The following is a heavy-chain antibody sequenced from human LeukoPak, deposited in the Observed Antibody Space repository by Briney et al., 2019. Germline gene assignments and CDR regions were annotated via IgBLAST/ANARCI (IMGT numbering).Heavy chain of an antibody. V-gene: IGHV4-39*01. CDR1: GHSISSTSFY. CDR2: IYDSGHT. Sequence: PSETLSLTCTVSGHSISSTSFYWAWVSQAAGRGSEWVGSIYDSGHTYYNPSLKSRVTISVDTSENHFSVNLDSVTAADTAIYYCARHASGSYNNFQYWGQGTLVTVSS. CDR3: ARHASGSYNNFQY. D-gene: IGHD1-26*01. J-gene: IGHJ1*01.